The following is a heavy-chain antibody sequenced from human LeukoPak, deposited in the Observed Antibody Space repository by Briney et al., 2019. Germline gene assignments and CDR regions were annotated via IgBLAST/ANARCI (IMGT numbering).Heavy chain of an antibody. CDR3: ARGLSGSYSPDAFDI. V-gene: IGHV1-18*01. Sequence: ASVEVSCKASGYTFTSYGISWVRQAPGQGLEWMGWISAYNGNTNYAQKLQGRVTMTTDTSTSTAYMELRSLRSDDTAVYYCARGLSGSYSPDAFDIWGQGTMVTVSS. CDR2: ISAYNGNT. D-gene: IGHD1-26*01. J-gene: IGHJ3*02. CDR1: GYTFTSYG.